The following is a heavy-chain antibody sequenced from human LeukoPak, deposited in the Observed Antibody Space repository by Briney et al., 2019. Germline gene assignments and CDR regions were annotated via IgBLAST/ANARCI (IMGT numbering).Heavy chain of an antibody. CDR2: ISDDGSRQ. D-gene: IGHD3-10*01. V-gene: IGHV3-30-3*01. J-gene: IGHJ4*02. Sequence: PGGSLRLSCAATGFTFGNYAIHWGRQAPGKGLEWVAFISDDGSRQHYADSVKGRFTISRDNSKNTLNLQMNSLRAEDTAVYYCARGGARYYYGSGSYGDYWGQGTLVTVSS. CDR1: GFTFGNYA. CDR3: ARGGARYYYGSGSYGDY.